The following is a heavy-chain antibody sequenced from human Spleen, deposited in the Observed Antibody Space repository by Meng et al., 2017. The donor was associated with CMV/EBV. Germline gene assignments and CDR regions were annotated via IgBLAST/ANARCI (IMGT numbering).Heavy chain of an antibody. V-gene: IGHV3-30*04. D-gene: IGHD3-16*02. J-gene: IGHJ4*02. CDR3: ASLGELSFDY. CDR2: ISYDGSNK. CDR1: GFTFSSYA. Sequence: GGSLRLSCAASGFTFSSYAMHWVRQAPGKGLEWVAVISYDGSNKYYADSVKGRFTISRDNSKNTLYLQMNSLRAEDTDVYYCASLGELSFDYWGQGTLVTVSS.